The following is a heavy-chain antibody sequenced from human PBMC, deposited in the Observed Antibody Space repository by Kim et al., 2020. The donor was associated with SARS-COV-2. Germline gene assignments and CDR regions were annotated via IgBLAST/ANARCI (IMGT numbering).Heavy chain of an antibody. V-gene: IGHV3-48*02. D-gene: IGHD2-2*01. Sequence: AGSVQARFNISRDTAKNSLYLQMNSLRDEDTTVYYCASYCSSTSCYYFDYWGQGTLVTVSS. CDR3: ASYCSSTSCYYFDY. J-gene: IGHJ4*02.